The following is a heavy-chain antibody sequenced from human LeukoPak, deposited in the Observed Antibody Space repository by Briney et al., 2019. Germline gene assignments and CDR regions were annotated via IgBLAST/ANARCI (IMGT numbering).Heavy chain of an antibody. V-gene: IGHV3-21*01. J-gene: IGHJ4*02. D-gene: IGHD6-19*01. CDR3: ARDSEKWLVDALLKY. CDR1: GFTFSSYS. CDR2: ISSSSSYI. Sequence: GGSLRLSCAASGFTFSSYSMNWVRQTPGKGLEWVSSISSSSSYIYYADSVKGRFTISRDNAKNSLYLQMNSLRAEDTAVYYCARDSEKWLVDALLKYWGQGTLVTVSS.